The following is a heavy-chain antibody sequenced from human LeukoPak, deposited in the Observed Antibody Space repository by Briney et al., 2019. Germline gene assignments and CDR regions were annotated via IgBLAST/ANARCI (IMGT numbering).Heavy chain of an antibody. V-gene: IGHV4-59*01. Sequence: PSETLSFTCTVSGGSISSYYWSWIRQPPGKGLEWIGYIYYSGSTNYNPSLKSRVTISVDTSKNQFSLKLSSVTAADTAVYYCARGANGYSYGNWGQGTLVTVSS. CDR3: ARGANGYSYGN. J-gene: IGHJ4*02. D-gene: IGHD5-18*01. CDR1: GGSISSYY. CDR2: IYYSGST.